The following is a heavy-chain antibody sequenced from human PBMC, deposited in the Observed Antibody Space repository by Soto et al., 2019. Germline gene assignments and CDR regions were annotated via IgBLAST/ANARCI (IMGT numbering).Heavy chain of an antibody. J-gene: IGHJ4*02. D-gene: IGHD1-26*01. V-gene: IGHV3-33*01. CDR1: GFTFRNYG. Sequence: QVYLVQSGGGVVQPGRSLRLSCAASGFTFRNYGMHWVRQAPGRGLEWVAVIWFDGSEIYYADSVKGRFTISRDNSNSALFLQMDYLRAEDTAMYYCARYNSGHSDYWGQGTPVNVSS. CDR3: ARYNSGHSDY. CDR2: IWFDGSEI.